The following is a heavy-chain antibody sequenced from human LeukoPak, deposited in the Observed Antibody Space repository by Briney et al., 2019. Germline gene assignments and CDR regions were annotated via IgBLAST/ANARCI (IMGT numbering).Heavy chain of an antibody. CDR1: GFTFSSYA. CDR3: VRETYTGSGSYAV. J-gene: IGHJ4*02. D-gene: IGHD3-10*01. CDR2: ISDDGRNK. Sequence: GRSLRLSCAASGFTFSSYAMYWVRQAPGKGLEWVAAISDDGRNKYYADSVKGRFTMSRDNSKNTLYLQMDSLRTEDTAVYYCVRETYTGSGSYAVWGQGTLVTVSS. V-gene: IGHV3-30*04.